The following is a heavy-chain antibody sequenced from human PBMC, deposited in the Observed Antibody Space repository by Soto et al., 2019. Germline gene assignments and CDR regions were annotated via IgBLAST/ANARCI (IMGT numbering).Heavy chain of an antibody. Sequence: GGSLRLSCAASGFTVKNYQMNWVRQAPGKGLEWVSVIYSGGVTYYPDSVKGRFTTIRDTSKNTVYLQMNSLRADDTAMYYCARDPSTTGYCGLDVWGQGTTVTVSS. CDR3: ARDPSTTGYCGLDV. CDR1: GFTVKNYQ. J-gene: IGHJ6*02. CDR2: IYSGGVT. V-gene: IGHV3-53*01.